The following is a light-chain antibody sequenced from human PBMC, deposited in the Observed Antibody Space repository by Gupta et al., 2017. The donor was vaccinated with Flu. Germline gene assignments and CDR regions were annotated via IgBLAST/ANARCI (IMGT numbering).Light chain of an antibody. Sequence: SYQLPQPPSVSVSPGQTASITCSGDKLGEKYVCWYQQKPGQSPVLVIYKESKRPAGVPERFSGSNSGNTATLTISGTQAMDEADYYCQTGDSSVVFGGGTKLTVL. J-gene: IGLJ2*01. CDR3: QTGDSSVV. CDR2: KES. CDR1: KLGEKY. V-gene: IGLV3-1*01.